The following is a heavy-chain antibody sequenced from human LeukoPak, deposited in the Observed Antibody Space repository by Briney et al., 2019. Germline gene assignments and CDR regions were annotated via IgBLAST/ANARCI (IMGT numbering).Heavy chain of an antibody. CDR2: MNPRTSDT. V-gene: IGHV1-2*02. J-gene: IGHJ5*02. CDR1: GYSFIDYY. Sequence: ASVKVSCKASGYSFIDYYIHWVRQAPGQGLECMGWMNPRTSDTRYEEKFQGRVAMTRETSITTAYMELSGLNSDDTAMYFRTRDVIMGYQQGYFDPWGQGTLVTVSS. D-gene: IGHD2-8*01. CDR3: TRDVIMGYQQGYFDP.